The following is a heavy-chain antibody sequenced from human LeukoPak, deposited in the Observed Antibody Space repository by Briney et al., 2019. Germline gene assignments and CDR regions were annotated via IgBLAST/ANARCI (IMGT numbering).Heavy chain of an antibody. V-gene: IGHV4-59*08. CDR1: GGSISSYY. D-gene: IGHD3-10*01. CDR2: IHSSGST. CDR3: ASGSQTGSIYFGEYYSDY. Sequence: SETLSVTCTVSGGSISSYYWSWIRLPPGKGLEWIAYIHSSGSTNYNPSLKSRVTMSLDTSKNQFSLKLSSVTAADTAVYYCASGSQTGSIYFGEYYSDYWGQGTLVTVSS. J-gene: IGHJ4*02.